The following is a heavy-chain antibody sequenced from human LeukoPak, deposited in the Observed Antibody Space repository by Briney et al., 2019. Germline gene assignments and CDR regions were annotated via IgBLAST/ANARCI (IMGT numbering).Heavy chain of an antibody. CDR1: GFTFSSYN. V-gene: IGHV3-30*03. D-gene: IGHD2/OR15-2a*01. CDR3: ARESPRTFGWRKYYGMDV. CDR2: ISKDKSFE. J-gene: IGHJ6*02. Sequence: GGSLRLSCVASGFTFSSYNMHWVRQAPGKGLEWVAVISKDKSFEYYGDSVKGRLTISRDNPRNTLYLEMNSLRAEDTAVYYCARESPRTFGWRKYYGMDVWGQGTTVTVSS.